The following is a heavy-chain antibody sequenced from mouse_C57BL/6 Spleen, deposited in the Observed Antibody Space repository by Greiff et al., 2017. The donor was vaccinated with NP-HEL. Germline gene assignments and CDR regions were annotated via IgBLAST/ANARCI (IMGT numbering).Heavy chain of an antibody. V-gene: IGHV1-69*01. CDR2: IDPSDSYT. CDR3: ARSGITTVVAYYFDY. CDR1: GYTFTSYW. Sequence: QVQLQQPGAELVMPGASVKLSCKASGYTFTSYWMHWVKPRPGQGLEWIGEIDPSDSYTNYNQKFKGKSTLTVDKSSSTAYLQLSSLTSEDSAVYYCARSGITTVVAYYFDYWGQGTTLTVAS. J-gene: IGHJ2*01. D-gene: IGHD1-1*01.